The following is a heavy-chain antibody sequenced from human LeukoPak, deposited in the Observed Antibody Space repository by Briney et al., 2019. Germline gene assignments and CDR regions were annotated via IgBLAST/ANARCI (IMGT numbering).Heavy chain of an antibody. CDR3: ATEVDRSFDH. D-gene: IGHD2-15*01. CDR1: GFTFSDYY. Sequence: GGSLRLSCAASGFTFSDYYMAWIRQAPGKGLEWISYITSNSYSMYYADSVEGRFTISRDNAEGSVFLQMDGLRVEDTAVYYCATEVDRSFDHWGQGVLVTVSS. J-gene: IGHJ4*02. V-gene: IGHV3-11*01. CDR2: ITSNSYSM.